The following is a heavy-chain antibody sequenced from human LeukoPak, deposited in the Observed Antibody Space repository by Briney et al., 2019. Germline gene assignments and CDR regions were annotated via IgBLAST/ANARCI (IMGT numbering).Heavy chain of an antibody. CDR1: GGTFSSCA. CDR2: IIPIFGTA. CDR3: ASITEYSSSEGAFDY. D-gene: IGHD6-6*01. V-gene: IGHV1-69*13. J-gene: IGHJ4*02. Sequence: SVKVSCKASGGTFSSCAISWVRQAPGQGLEWMGGIIPIFGTANYAQKFQGRVTITADESTSTAYMELSSLRSEDTAVYYCASITEYSSSEGAFDYWGQGTLVTVSS.